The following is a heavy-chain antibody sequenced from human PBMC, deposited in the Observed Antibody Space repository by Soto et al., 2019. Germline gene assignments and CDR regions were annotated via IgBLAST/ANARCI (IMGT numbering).Heavy chain of an antibody. CDR2: IYYSGST. D-gene: IGHD5-18*01. CDR3: ARVRDTAMVNWFDP. Sequence: PSETLSLTCTVSGGSISSGGYYWSWIRQHPGKGLEWIGYIYYSGSTYYNPSLKSRVTISVDTSKNQFSLKLSSVTAADTAVYYCARVRDTAMVNWFDPWGQGTLVTVSS. J-gene: IGHJ5*02. CDR1: GGSISSGGYY. V-gene: IGHV4-31*03.